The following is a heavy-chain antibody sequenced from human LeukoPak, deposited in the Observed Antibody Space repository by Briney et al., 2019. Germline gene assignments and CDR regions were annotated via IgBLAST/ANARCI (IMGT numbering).Heavy chain of an antibody. CDR3: AKELIPDYDFWSGYFYYYYGMDV. Sequence: GGSLRLSCAASGFTFSSYWMNWARQAPGKGLEWVASINHNGNVNYYVDSVKGRITISRDNAKNTLYLQMNSLRAEDTAVYYCAKELIPDYDFWSGYFYYYYGMDVWGQGTTVTVSS. CDR1: GFTFSSYW. D-gene: IGHD3-3*01. CDR2: INHNGNVN. J-gene: IGHJ6*02. V-gene: IGHV3-7*01.